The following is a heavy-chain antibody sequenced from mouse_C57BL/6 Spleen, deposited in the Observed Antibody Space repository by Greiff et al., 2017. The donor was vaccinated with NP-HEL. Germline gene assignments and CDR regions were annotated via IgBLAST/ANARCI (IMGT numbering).Heavy chain of an antibody. J-gene: IGHJ4*01. Sequence: VQLQQPGAELVKPGASVKLSCKASGYTFTSYWMQWVKQRPGQGLEWIGEIDPSDSYTNYNQKFKGKATLTVDTSSSTAYMQLSSLTSEDSAVYYCARLSVRAMDYWGQGTSVTVSS. CDR3: ARLSVRAMDY. CDR2: IDPSDSYT. V-gene: IGHV1-50*01. CDR1: GYTFTSYW.